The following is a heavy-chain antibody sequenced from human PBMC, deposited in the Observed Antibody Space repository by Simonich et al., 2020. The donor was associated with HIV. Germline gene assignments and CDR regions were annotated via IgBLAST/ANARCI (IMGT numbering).Heavy chain of an antibody. V-gene: IGHV5-51*03. CDR3: VRRQPRTYNFDY. CDR1: GFSFTSYW. Sequence: EVQLVQSGAEVKMPGESLKISCKGSGFSFTSYWIAWVRQMPGKGLEWVGIIYLGDYDTRYSPSVQGQVTMSADTSISTAYLQWSSLKASDTAMYYCVRRQPRTYNFDYWGQGTLVTVSS. D-gene: IGHD2-2*01. CDR2: IYLGDYDT. J-gene: IGHJ4*02.